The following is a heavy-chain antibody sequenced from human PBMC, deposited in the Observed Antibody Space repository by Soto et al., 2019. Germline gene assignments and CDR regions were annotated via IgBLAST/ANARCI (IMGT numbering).Heavy chain of an antibody. V-gene: IGHV3-74*01. CDR1: VFTFGTYW. D-gene: IGHD2-21*01. Sequence: GGSLRLSCAASVFTFGTYWMNWVRQAPGKGPEWLSGINSDGTISSYADSVRGRFTISRDNARNTLSLQMNSLRADDTAVYYCARLSGDHSAFFSYGMDAWGQGTTVTVSS. CDR3: ARLSGDHSAFFSYGMDA. J-gene: IGHJ6*02. CDR2: INSDGTIS.